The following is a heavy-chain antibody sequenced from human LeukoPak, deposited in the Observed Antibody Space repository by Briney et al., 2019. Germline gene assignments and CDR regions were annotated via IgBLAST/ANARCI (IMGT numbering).Heavy chain of an antibody. Sequence: ASVKVSCKASGGTFSSYAISWVRQAPGQGLEWMGGIIPIFGTANYAQKFQGRVTITADKSTSTAYMELSSLRSEDTAVYYCARDRYYDSSGPSFDYWGPGTLVTVSS. J-gene: IGHJ4*02. V-gene: IGHV1-69*06. CDR2: IIPIFGTA. D-gene: IGHD3-22*01. CDR3: ARDRYYDSSGPSFDY. CDR1: GGTFSSYA.